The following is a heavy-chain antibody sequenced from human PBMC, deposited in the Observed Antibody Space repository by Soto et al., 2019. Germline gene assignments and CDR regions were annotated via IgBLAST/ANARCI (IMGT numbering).Heavy chain of an antibody. J-gene: IGHJ4*02. CDR1: GGSFSGYK. CDR3: ARGWGRISDY. D-gene: IGHD7-27*01. Sequence: QVQLQQWGAGLLKPTETLSLTSAVYGGSFSGYKWSWIRQPPGKGLEWIGEINHSGSTNYNPSLKSRVTISVDTSKNQFSLKLSSVTAADTAVYYCARGWGRISDYWGQGALVAVSS. V-gene: IGHV4-34*01. CDR2: INHSGST.